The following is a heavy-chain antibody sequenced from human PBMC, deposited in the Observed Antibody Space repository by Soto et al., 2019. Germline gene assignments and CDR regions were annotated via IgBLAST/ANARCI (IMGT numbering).Heavy chain of an antibody. CDR3: ARVVPNYDFWSGETQAYFDY. CDR2: IYYSGST. D-gene: IGHD3-3*01. V-gene: IGHV4-59*01. Sequence: SETLSLTCTVSGGSISSYYWSWIRKPPGKGLERIGYIYYSGSTNYNPSLKSRVTISVDTSKNQFSLKLSSVTAADTAVYYCARVVPNYDFWSGETQAYFDYWGQGTLVTVSS. J-gene: IGHJ4*02. CDR1: GGSISSYY.